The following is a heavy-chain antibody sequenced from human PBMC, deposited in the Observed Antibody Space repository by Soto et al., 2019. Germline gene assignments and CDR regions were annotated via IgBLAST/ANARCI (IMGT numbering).Heavy chain of an antibody. J-gene: IGHJ4*02. Sequence: QVQLVQSGAEVKKPGASVKVSCKASGYTFTDYGISWVRQAPGQGLEWMGWISPYNGNTNYAQKLQGRVTMTTDTSTSTDYMERRSLRSDDTAVYYCARDLPRAIVIVSATHFDCWGQGTLVTVSS. CDR1: GYTFTDYG. V-gene: IGHV1-18*01. CDR3: ARDLPRAIVIVSATHFDC. D-gene: IGHD3-22*01. CDR2: ISPYNGNT.